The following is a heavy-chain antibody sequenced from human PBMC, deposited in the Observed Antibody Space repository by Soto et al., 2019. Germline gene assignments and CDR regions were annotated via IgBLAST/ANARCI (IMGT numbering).Heavy chain of an antibody. CDR2: IIPIFGTA. V-gene: IGHV1-69*12. J-gene: IGHJ6*02. D-gene: IGHD6-19*01. Sequence: QVQLVQYGAAVKKPGSSVKVSCKASGGTFSSYAISWVRQAPGQGLEWMGGIIPIFGTANYAQKFQGRVTITADESTSTAYMELSSLRSEDTAVYYCGAVEAPYYYYGMDVWGQGTTVTVSS. CDR1: GGTFSSYA. CDR3: GAVEAPYYYYGMDV.